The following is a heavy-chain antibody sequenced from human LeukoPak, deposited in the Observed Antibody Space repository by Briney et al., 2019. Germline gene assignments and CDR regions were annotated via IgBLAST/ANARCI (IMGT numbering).Heavy chain of an antibody. J-gene: IGHJ4*02. CDR3: AEDTQGWYYDSSTWFHY. CDR2: IIGSGGST. CDR1: GFTFTSYA. Sequence: GGSLRLSCAASGFTFTSYAMSWVRQAPGKGLEWVSSIIGSGGSTYYADSVKGRFTISRDNPKNTLYLQMNSLRAEDTAGYYCAEDTQGWYYDSSTWFHYWGQGPLVTVSS. V-gene: IGHV3-23*01. D-gene: IGHD3-22*01.